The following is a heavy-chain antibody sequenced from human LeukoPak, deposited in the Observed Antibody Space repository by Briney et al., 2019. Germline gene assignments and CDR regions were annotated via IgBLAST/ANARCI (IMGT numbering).Heavy chain of an antibody. Sequence: GGSLRLSCAACGFTFSSYGMHWVRQAPGKGMEWVAVIWYDGSNKYYADSVKGRFTISRDNSKNTLYLQMNSLRAEDTAVYYCARGGWSAVAGHFDYWGQGTLVTVSS. CDR1: GFTFSSYG. V-gene: IGHV3-33*08. J-gene: IGHJ4*02. D-gene: IGHD6-19*01. CDR3: ARGGWSAVAGHFDY. CDR2: IWYDGSNK.